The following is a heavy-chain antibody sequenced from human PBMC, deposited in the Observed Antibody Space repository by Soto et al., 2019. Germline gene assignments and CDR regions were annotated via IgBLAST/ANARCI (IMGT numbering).Heavy chain of an antibody. CDR1: GFTFSDYY. CDR2: IGPSSSYT. D-gene: IGHD2-8*01. V-gene: IGHV3-11*06. J-gene: IGHJ4*02. CDR3: ARVVRLMLYSDY. Sequence: GSLRLSCAASGFTFSDYYMSWIRQAPGKGLEWVSYIGPSSSYTNYADSVKGRFTISRDNTKNSLYLQMNSLRAEDTAVYYCARVVRLMLYSDYWGQGTLVTVSS.